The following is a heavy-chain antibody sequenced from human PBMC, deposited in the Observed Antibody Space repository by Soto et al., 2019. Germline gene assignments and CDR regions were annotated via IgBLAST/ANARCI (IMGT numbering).Heavy chain of an antibody. V-gene: IGHV1-18*04. D-gene: IGHD6-13*01. CDR3: ARSTSLGIAAAGRSYYYYGMDV. CDR2: ISAYNGNT. Sequence: ASVKVSCKASGYTFTSYGISWVRQAPGQGLEWMGWISAYNGNTNYAQKLQGRVTMTTDTSTSTAYMELRSLRSDDTAVYYCARSTSLGIAAAGRSYYYYGMDVWGQGTTVTVSS. J-gene: IGHJ6*02. CDR1: GYTFTSYG.